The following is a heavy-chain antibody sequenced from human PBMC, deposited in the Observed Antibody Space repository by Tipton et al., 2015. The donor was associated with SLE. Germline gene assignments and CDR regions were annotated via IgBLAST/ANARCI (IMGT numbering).Heavy chain of an antibody. CDR1: GGSFSGYY. CDR3: ARVGSWNAIDY. Sequence: TLSLTCAVYGGSFSGYYWNWIRQPPGKGLEWIGEINHSGSTNYNSSLKSRVDISVDTSKTHFSLNLTSVTAADTAVYYCARVGSWNAIDYWGQGTLVTVSS. CDR2: INHSGST. D-gene: IGHD1-1*01. J-gene: IGHJ4*02. V-gene: IGHV4-34*01.